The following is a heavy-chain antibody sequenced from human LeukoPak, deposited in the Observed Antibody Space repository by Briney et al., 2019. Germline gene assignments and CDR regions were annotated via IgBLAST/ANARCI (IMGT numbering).Heavy chain of an antibody. CDR3: ARVSPVLLWFGKPFDD. CDR1: GYTFTSYG. Sequence: ASVKVSCKASGYTFTSYGISWVRQAPGQGLEWMGWISAYNGNTNYAQKLQGRVTMTTDTSTSTAYMELRSLRTDDTAVYYCARVSPVLLWFGKPFDDWGQGTLVTFSS. D-gene: IGHD3-10*01. V-gene: IGHV1-18*01. J-gene: IGHJ4*02. CDR2: ISAYNGNT.